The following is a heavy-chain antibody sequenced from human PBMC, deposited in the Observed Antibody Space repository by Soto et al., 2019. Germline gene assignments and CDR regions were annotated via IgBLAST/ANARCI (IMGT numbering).Heavy chain of an antibody. J-gene: IGHJ3*01. V-gene: IGHV3-49*04. Sequence: LRLSCTASGFTFGDYAMSWVRQAPGKGLEWVGFIRSKGSGGTSEYAASVKGRFTFSRDDSKSIAYLQMNSLKIEDTAVYYCTRDQPITPWGQGTMVTVSS. D-gene: IGHD3-10*01. CDR1: GFTFGDYA. CDR2: IRSKGSGGTS. CDR3: TRDQPITP.